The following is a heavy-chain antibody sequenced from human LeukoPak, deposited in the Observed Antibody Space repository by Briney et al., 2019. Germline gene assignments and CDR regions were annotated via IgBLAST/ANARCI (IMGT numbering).Heavy chain of an antibody. V-gene: IGHV4-4*09. J-gene: IGHJ4*02. CDR3: ARHDTVTTRLFDY. CDR1: GGSISSYY. CDR2: IYTSGST. Sequence: SETLSLTCTVSGGSISSYYWSWIRQPPGKGLEWIGYIYTSGSTNYNPSLKSRVTISVDTSKNQFSLKLSSVTAADTAVYYCARHDTVTTRLFDYWGQGTLVTVSS. D-gene: IGHD4-17*01.